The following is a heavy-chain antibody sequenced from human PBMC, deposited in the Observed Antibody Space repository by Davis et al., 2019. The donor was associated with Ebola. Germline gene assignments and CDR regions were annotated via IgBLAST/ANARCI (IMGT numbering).Heavy chain of an antibody. D-gene: IGHD1-1*01. V-gene: IGHV1-8*02. CDR3: ARADNWNGWYYYGMDV. J-gene: IGHJ6*02. CDR2: INPNSGGT. CDR1: GYTFTSYG. Sequence: ASVKVSCKASGYTFTSYGISWVRQAPGQGLEWMGWINPNSGGTNYAQKFQGRVTMTRNTSISTAYMELSSLRSEDTAVYYCARADNWNGWYYYGMDVWGQGTTVTVSS.